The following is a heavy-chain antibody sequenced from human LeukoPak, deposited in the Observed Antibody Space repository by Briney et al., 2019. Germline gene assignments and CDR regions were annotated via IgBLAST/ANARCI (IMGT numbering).Heavy chain of an antibody. CDR2: IYYSGST. V-gene: IGHV4-30-4*01. CDR1: GGSISSGDYY. Sequence: NPSQTLSLTCTVSGGSISSGDYYWSWIRQPPGKGLEWIGYIYYSGSTYYNPSLKSRVTISVDTSKNQFSLKLSSVTAADTAVYYCARWINSGYDKDAFDIWGQGTMVTVSS. J-gene: IGHJ3*02. D-gene: IGHD5-12*01. CDR3: ARWINSGYDKDAFDI.